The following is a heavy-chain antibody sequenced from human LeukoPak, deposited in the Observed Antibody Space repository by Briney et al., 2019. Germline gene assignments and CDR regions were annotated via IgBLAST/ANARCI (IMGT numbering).Heavy chain of an antibody. J-gene: IGHJ4*02. V-gene: IGHV3-23*01. CDR1: GFTFSSYA. Sequence: GGSQRLSCAASGFTFSSYAMSWVRQAPGKGLEWVSGISGSGDNTYYADSVKGRFTISRDNSKNTLYVQVNSLGTEDAAAYYCAKGSYYDSSGSFYFDYWGQGTLVTVSS. D-gene: IGHD3-22*01. CDR3: AKGSYYDSSGSFYFDY. CDR2: ISGSGDNT.